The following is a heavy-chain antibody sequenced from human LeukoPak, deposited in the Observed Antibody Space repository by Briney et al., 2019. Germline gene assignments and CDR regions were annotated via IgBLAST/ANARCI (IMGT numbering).Heavy chain of an antibody. CDR2: ISGGGGST. CDR1: VFTFSNYA. D-gene: IGHD3-10*01. V-gene: IGHV3-23*01. Sequence: PGGSLRLSCAPSVFTFSNYAINWVRHAPGKGLEWVSSISGGGGSTYCADSVKGRFTISRDNSKNTLYLQMNSLRAEDTAVYYCAKCVMAGGGYYYGMDVWGQGTTVTVSS. J-gene: IGHJ6*02. CDR3: AKCVMAGGGYYYGMDV.